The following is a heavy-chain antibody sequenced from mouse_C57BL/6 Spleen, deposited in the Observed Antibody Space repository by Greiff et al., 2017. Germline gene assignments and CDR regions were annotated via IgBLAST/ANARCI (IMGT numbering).Heavy chain of an antibody. CDR1: GYAFSSYW. V-gene: IGHV1-80*01. J-gene: IGHJ2*01. CDR2: IYPGDGDT. Sequence: VQLQQSGAELVKPGASVKISCKASGYAFSSYWMNWVKQRPGKGLEWIGQIYPGDGDTNYNGKFKGKATLTADKSSSTAYMQLSSLTSEDSAVYFCARRPDGYYVYYFDDWGQGTTLTVSS. D-gene: IGHD2-3*01. CDR3: ARRPDGYYVYYFDD.